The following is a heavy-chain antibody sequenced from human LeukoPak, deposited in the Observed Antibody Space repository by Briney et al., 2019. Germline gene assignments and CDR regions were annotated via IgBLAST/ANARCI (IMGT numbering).Heavy chain of an antibody. D-gene: IGHD2-15*01. J-gene: IGHJ6*03. CDR1: NYSISSGYY. CDR2: IYHGGST. V-gene: IGHV4-38-2*02. CDR3: ASGLRYCSGGSCYRYYYYYMDV. Sequence: PSETLSLTCTLSNYSISSGYYWAWIRQSPGKGLEWIGSIYHGGSTYYNPSLKSRVTISVDTSKNQFSLKLSSVTAADTAVYYCASGLRYCSGGSCYRYYYYYMDVWGKGTTVTVSS.